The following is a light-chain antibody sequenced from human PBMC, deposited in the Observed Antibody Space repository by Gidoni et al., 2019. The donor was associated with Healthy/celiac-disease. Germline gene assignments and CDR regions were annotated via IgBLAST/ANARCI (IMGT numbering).Light chain of an antibody. CDR2: KAS. J-gene: IGKJ4*01. Sequence: DIQMTQYPSTLSASVGDRVTITCRASQRISRWLAWYQQKPGKAPKLLIYKASNLESGVPSRFSGSGSGTDFSLTISNLQPEDFATYYCQQYNSYPLTFGGGTRVEIK. CDR1: QRISRW. CDR3: QQYNSYPLT. V-gene: IGKV1-5*03.